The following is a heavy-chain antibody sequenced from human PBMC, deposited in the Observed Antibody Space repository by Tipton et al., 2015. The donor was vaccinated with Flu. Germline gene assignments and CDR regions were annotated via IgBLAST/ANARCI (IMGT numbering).Heavy chain of an antibody. CDR1: GFTFSSYA. Sequence: SLRLSCAASGFTFSSYAMRWVRQAPGKGLEWVSGISGSGESTLYADSVKGRFTISRDNSKNTLYLQMNSLRAEDTAVYYCAKPPYDSTGYFFDFWGQGTLVTVSS. CDR2: ISGSGEST. D-gene: IGHD3-22*01. V-gene: IGHV3-23*01. CDR3: AKPPYDSTGYFFDF. J-gene: IGHJ4*02.